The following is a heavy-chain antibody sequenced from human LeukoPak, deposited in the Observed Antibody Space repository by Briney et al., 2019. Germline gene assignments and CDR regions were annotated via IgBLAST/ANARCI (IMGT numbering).Heavy chain of an antibody. J-gene: IGHJ6*02. Sequence: SQTLSLTCTVSGGSISSGDYYWSWIRQPPGKGLEWIGYIYYSGSTYYNPSLKSRVTLSVDTSKNQFSLKLSSVTAADTAVYYCARSYYYGSRSYNYYYYYGMDVWGQGTTVTVSS. CDR2: IYYSGST. CDR3: ARSYYYGSRSYNYYYYYGMDV. D-gene: IGHD3-10*01. V-gene: IGHV4-30-4*01. CDR1: GGSISSGDYY.